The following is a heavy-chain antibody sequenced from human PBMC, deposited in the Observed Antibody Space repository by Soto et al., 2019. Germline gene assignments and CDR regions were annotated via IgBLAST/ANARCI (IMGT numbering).Heavy chain of an antibody. CDR1: GFTFSSYG. V-gene: IGHV3-33*01. J-gene: IGHJ6*02. CDR3: ARDGVCFGELADYCYYGMDV. CDR2: IWYDGSNK. Sequence: LRLSCAASGFTFSSYGMHWVRQAPGTGLEWVAVIWYDGSNKYYADSVKGRFTISRDNSKNTLYLQMNSLRAEDTAVYYCARDGVCFGELADYCYYGMDVWGQGTTVTVSS. D-gene: IGHD3-10*01.